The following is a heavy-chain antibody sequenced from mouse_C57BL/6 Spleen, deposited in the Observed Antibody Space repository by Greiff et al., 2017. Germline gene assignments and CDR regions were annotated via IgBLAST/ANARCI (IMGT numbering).Heavy chain of an antibody. V-gene: IGHV5-4*01. J-gene: IGHJ2*01. Sequence: DVMLVESGGGLVKPGGSLKLSCAASGFTFSSYAMSWVRQTPETRLEWVATISDGGSYTYYPDNVQGRFTISRDNAKNNLDLQMSHLKSEDTSMYYCARDKDDYEGWDPYYFDYWGQGTTLTVSS. D-gene: IGHD2-4*01. CDR2: ISDGGSYT. CDR3: ARDKDDYEGWDPYYFDY. CDR1: GFTFSSYA.